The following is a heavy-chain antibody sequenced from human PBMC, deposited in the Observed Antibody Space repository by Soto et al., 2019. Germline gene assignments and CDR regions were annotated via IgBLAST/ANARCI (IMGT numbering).Heavy chain of an antibody. CDR2: ISTDNGNT. CDR3: ARGMDDAFDI. Sequence: QVQLVQSGAEVKKPGASVKVSCKASGYSFLSYDISWVRQAPGQGLEWMGWISTDNGNTNYAQKVQGRVTMTTDTSTRTAYMELRSLRSDNTAVYYCARGMDDAFDIWGQGTMVTVSS. CDR1: GYSFLSYD. J-gene: IGHJ3*02. V-gene: IGHV1-18*01.